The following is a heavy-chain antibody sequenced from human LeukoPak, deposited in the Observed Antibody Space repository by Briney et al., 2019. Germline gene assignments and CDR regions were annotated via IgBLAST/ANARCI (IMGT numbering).Heavy chain of an antibody. CDR2: ISSNGGVT. J-gene: IGHJ4*02. CDR3: ARDVSYNSLDY. V-gene: IGHV3-64*01. CDR1: GFTFSSYT. Sequence: GGSLRLSCAASGFTFSSYTMHWVRQAPGKGLEYVSAISSNGGVTYYANSVKGRFTISRDNSKNTLYLEMNSLRAEDTAVYYCARDVSYNSLDYWGQGTLVTVSS. D-gene: IGHD6-13*01.